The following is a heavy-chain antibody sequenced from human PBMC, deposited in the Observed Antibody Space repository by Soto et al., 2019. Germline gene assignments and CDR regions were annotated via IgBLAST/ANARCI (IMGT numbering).Heavy chain of an antibody. V-gene: IGHV5-51*01. Sequence: GESLKISCKGSGYSFSTYWIGWVRQVPGKGLEWMGINYPGDSDTRYSPSFQGQVTVSADKSISTAYLQWSSLKASDTAMYYCARHSFGGSGSYLGYYYGMDVWGQGTTVTVSS. CDR3: ARHSFGGSGSYLGYYYGMDV. CDR2: NYPGDSDT. J-gene: IGHJ6*02. D-gene: IGHD3-10*01. CDR1: GYSFSTYW.